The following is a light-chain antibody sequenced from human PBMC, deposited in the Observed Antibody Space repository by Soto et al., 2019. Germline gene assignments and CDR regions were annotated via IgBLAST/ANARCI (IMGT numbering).Light chain of an antibody. J-gene: IGKJ1*01. CDR1: QSISSW. V-gene: IGKV1-5*03. Sequence: IQMPQSPSTLSASVGDRVTITCLASQSISSWLAWYQQKPGKAPKLLIYKASSLESGVPSRFSGSGSGTEFTLTISSLQPDDFATYYCQQYNSYWTFGQGTKVDIK. CDR3: QQYNSYWT. CDR2: KAS.